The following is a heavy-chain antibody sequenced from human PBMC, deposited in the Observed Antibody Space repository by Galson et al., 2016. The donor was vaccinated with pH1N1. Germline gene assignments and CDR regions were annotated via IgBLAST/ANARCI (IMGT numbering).Heavy chain of an antibody. CDR2: MYPDDSDI. D-gene: IGHD1-26*01. Sequence: QSGAEVKKPGESLKISCQVSGYSFSSYWVAWVRQMPGKGLEWMAIMYPDDSDIKYSPSFEGQVTISADKSISTAYLQWSSLKASDTAMYYCVRYSGSFFFDYWGQGALVTVSS. CDR1: GYSFSSYW. J-gene: IGHJ4*02. CDR3: VRYSGSFFFDY. V-gene: IGHV5-51*01.